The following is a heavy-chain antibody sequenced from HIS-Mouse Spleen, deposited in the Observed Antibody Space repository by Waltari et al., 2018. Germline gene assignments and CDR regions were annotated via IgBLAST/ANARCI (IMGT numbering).Heavy chain of an antibody. CDR3: AREIPYSSSWYDWYFDL. J-gene: IGHJ2*01. Sequence: QLQLQESGPGLVKPSETLSLTCTVSGGSISSSSYYWGWIRKPPGKGLEGIGSIYYSWRTYYNPSLKGRVTISVDTSKNQFSLKLSSVTAADTAVYYCAREIPYSSSWYDWYFDLWGRGTLVTVSS. CDR1: GGSISSSSYY. V-gene: IGHV4-39*07. CDR2: IYYSWRT. D-gene: IGHD6-13*01.